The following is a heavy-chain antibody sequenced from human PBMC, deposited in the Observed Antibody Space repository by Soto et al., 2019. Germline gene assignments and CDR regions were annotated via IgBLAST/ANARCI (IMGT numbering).Heavy chain of an antibody. Sequence: QVHLVQSGAEARKPGASVNVSCMASGFSLNTYVVHWVRQAPGQGLEWIGWVNAASGNTQTSQKFQGRLTLTRDTSANTAYMELSSLRTEDTAVYFCARRPLLESHFDYWGQGTLVAVSS. CDR3: ARRPLLESHFDY. J-gene: IGHJ4*02. V-gene: IGHV1-3*01. CDR2: VNAASGNT. CDR1: GFSLNTYV.